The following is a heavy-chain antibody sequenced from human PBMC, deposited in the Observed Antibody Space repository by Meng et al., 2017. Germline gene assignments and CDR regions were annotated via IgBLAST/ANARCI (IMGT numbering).Heavy chain of an antibody. J-gene: IGHJ5*02. V-gene: IGHV4-39*07. CDR2: IYYSGST. CDR3: ARLYWFDP. CDR1: GGSISSSSYS. Sequence: LQRDESGPGLVKPSETLSLPCTVSGGSISSSSYSWGWIRQPPGKGMGWIGSIYYSGSTYYNPSLKSRVTISVDTSKNQFSLQLSSVTAADTAVYYCARLYWFDPWGQGTLVTVSS.